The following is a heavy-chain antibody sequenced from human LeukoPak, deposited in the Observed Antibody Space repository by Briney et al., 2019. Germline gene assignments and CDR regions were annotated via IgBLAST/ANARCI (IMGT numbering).Heavy chain of an antibody. CDR2: INSDGSST. CDR3: ARGPVAGTFDY. Sequence: PGGSLRLSCAASGFTFSSYWMHWVRQAPGKGPVWVSRINSDGSSTSYADSVKGRFTISRDNAKNTLYLQMNSLRAEDTAVYYCARGPVAGTFDYWGQGTLVTVSS. CDR1: GFTFSSYW. D-gene: IGHD1/OR15-1a*01. J-gene: IGHJ4*02. V-gene: IGHV3-74*01.